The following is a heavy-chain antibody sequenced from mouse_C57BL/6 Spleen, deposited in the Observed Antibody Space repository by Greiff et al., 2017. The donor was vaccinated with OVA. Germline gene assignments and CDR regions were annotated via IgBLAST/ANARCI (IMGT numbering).Heavy chain of an antibody. CDR3: ARGAHYYGSSYPYYFDD. J-gene: IGHJ2*01. D-gene: IGHD1-1*01. CDR2: IYPGDGDT. V-gene: IGHV1-82*01. Sequence: VQLQQSGPELVKPGASVKISCKASGYAFSSSWMNWVKQRPGKGLEWIGRIYPGDGDTNYNGKFKGKATLTADKSSSTAYMQLSSLTSEDSAVYFCARGAHYYGSSYPYYFDDWGQGTTLTVSS. CDR1: GYAFSSSW.